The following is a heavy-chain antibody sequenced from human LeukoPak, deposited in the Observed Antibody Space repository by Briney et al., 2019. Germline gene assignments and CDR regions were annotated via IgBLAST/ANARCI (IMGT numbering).Heavy chain of an antibody. V-gene: IGHV1-2*02. CDR2: INPNSGGT. D-gene: IGHD1-14*01. CDR3: ARPRRLGTEPDAFDI. CDR1: GYTFTGYY. Sequence: GASVKVSCKASGYTFTGYYMHWVRQAPGQGLEWMGWINPNSGGTNYAQKFQGRVTMTRDTSISTAYMELSRLRSDDTAVYYCARPRRLGTEPDAFDIWGQGTMVTVSS. J-gene: IGHJ3*02.